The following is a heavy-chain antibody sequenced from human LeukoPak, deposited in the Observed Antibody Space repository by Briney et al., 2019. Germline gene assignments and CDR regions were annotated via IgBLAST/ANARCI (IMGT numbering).Heavy chain of an antibody. Sequence: PSETLSLTCTISVYSINTYYWSWIRQPPGKGLEWIGYIYYSGSTKYNPSLQSRVTISLDTSKKQFSLKLSSVTAADTAVYYCARGGVVVVAATGNWFDPWGQGTLVTVSS. V-gene: IGHV4-59*12. J-gene: IGHJ5*02. CDR3: ARGGVVVVAATGNWFDP. CDR1: VYSINTYY. D-gene: IGHD2-15*01. CDR2: IYYSGST.